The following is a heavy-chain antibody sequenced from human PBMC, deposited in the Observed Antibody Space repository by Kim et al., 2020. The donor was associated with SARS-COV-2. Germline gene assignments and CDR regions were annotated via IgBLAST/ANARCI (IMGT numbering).Heavy chain of an antibody. Sequence: SETLSLTCTVSGGSISSGGYYWSWIRQHPGKGLEWIGYIYYSGSTYYNPSLKSRVTISVDTSKNQFSLKLSSVTAADTAVYYCASAGSILTGYHVRTFDYWGQGTLVTVSS. V-gene: IGHV4-31*03. J-gene: IGHJ4*02. CDR2: IYYSGST. D-gene: IGHD3-9*01. CDR1: GGSISSGGYY. CDR3: ASAGSILTGYHVRTFDY.